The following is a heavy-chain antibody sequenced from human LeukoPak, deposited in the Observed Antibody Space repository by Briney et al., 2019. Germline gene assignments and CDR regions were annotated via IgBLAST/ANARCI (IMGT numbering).Heavy chain of an antibody. D-gene: IGHD6-19*01. Sequence: ASVKVSCKASGYTFTSCDTNWVRQATGQGLEWMGWMNPNSGNTGYAQKFQGRVTMTRNTSISTAYMELSSLRSEDTAVYYCARRALSGWCIYWGQGTLVTVSS. J-gene: IGHJ4*02. CDR3: ARRALSGWCIY. CDR2: MNPNSGNT. CDR1: GYTFTSCD. V-gene: IGHV1-8*01.